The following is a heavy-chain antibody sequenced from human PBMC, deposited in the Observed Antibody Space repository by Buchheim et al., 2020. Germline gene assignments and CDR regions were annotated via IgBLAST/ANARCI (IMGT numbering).Heavy chain of an antibody. V-gene: IGHV1-46*01. CDR2: INPRSGST. Sequence: QVQLAQSGAEVKKPGASVKVSCTASGYTFTNYYIHWVRQAPGQGLEWMGAINPRSGSTDCAPKFRGRLTMTRDTSTSTVYMELSSLRSEDAAVYYCASGIIVAGTYYYFGMDVWGQGTT. D-gene: IGHD6-19*01. CDR1: GYTFTNYY. CDR3: ASGIIVAGTYYYFGMDV. J-gene: IGHJ6*02.